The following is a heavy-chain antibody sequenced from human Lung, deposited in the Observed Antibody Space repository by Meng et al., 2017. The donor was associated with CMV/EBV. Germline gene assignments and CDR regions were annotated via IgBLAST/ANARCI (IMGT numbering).Heavy chain of an antibody. CDR3: ARLSPTGTTLVSRAYYYYYGLDV. J-gene: IGHJ6*02. CDR2: IYPGDSDT. Sequence: GESLKISCKVSGYSFTSYWIGWVRQMPGKGLEWMGIIYPGDSDTRYSASFQGQVTISADKSISTAYLQWSSLKASDTAMYYCARLSPTGTTLVSRAYYYYYGLDVWGQGTTVTVSS. D-gene: IGHD1-1*01. CDR1: GYSFTSYW. V-gene: IGHV5-51*01.